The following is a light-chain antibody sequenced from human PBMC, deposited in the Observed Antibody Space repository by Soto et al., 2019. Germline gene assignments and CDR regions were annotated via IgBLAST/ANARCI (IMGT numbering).Light chain of an antibody. J-gene: IGLJ1*01. CDR2: EVS. Sequence: QSVLTHPASVSGSPGHSITISCTGTSSDVGGYKFVSWYQQHPGKAPKLMIYEVSNRPSGVSSRFSGSKSGNTASLTISGLQAEEEADYYCGSYTGSIYVFGTGTKVTVL. CDR3: GSYTGSIYV. CDR1: SSDVGGYKF. V-gene: IGLV2-14*01.